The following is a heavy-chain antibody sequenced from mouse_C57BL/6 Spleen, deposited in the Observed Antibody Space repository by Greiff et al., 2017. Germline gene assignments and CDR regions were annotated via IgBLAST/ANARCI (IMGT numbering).Heavy chain of an antibody. V-gene: IGHV1-82*01. Sequence: VKLMESGPELVKPGASVKISCKASGYAFSSSWMNWVKQRPGKGLEWIGRIYPGDGDTNYNGKFKGKATLTADKSSSTAYMQLSSLTSEDSAVYFCARRGYYYGSSPLAYWGQGTLVTVSA. CDR2: IYPGDGDT. CDR1: GYAFSSSW. CDR3: ARRGYYYGSSPLAY. J-gene: IGHJ3*01. D-gene: IGHD1-1*01.